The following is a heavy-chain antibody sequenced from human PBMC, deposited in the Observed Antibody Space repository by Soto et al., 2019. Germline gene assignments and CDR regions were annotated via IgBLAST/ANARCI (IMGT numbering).Heavy chain of an antibody. V-gene: IGHV4-4*07. CDR1: GGSISSYY. CDR2: IYTSGST. D-gene: IGHD3-10*01. CDR3: AGDWVDYYGSGTLGWGAFDI. Sequence: SETLSLTCTVSGGSISSYYWSWIRQPAGKGLEWIGRIYTSGSTNYNPSLKSRVTMSVDTSKNQFSLKLSSVTAADTAVYYCAGDWVDYYGSGTLGWGAFDIWGQGTMVTVSS. J-gene: IGHJ3*02.